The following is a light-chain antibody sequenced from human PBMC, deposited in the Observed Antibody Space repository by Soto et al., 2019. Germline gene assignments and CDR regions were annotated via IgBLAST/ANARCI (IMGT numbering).Light chain of an antibody. Sequence: QSVLTQPRSVSGSPGQSVTISCTGTSSDVGGYNYVSWYQQHPGKAPKLMIYDVSNRPSVVPDRFSGSKSGNTASLTISGLQAEDEADYYCCSYAGSPYVFGTGTK. V-gene: IGLV2-11*01. CDR1: SSDVGGYNY. J-gene: IGLJ1*01. CDR3: CSYAGSPYV. CDR2: DVS.